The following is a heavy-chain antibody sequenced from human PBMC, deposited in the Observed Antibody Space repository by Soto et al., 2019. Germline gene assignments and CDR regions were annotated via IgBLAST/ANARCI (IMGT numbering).Heavy chain of an antibody. Sequence: QVQLQESGPGLVKPSETLSLTCTVSSGSISSSRWWSWVRQSPGKGLEWIGEVAENGYIHCIPSLKSRLTIALDKSKNRFSLRVTSVTAADTALYYCARNRYDGYDFDYWGQGALVTVSS. D-gene: IGHD5-12*01. CDR2: VAENGYI. CDR3: ARNRYDGYDFDY. CDR1: SGSISSSRW. V-gene: IGHV4-4*02. J-gene: IGHJ4*02.